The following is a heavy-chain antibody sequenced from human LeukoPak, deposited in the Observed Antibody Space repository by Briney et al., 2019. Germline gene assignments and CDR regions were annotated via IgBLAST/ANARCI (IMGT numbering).Heavy chain of an antibody. Sequence: SETLSLTCAVYGGSFSGYYRSWIRQPPGKGLEWIGEINHSGSTNYNPSLKSRVTISVDTSKSQFSLKLSSVTAADTAVYYCARGYDSSGYYGPGDYWGQGTLVTVSS. V-gene: IGHV4-34*01. D-gene: IGHD3-22*01. CDR1: GGSFSGYY. J-gene: IGHJ4*02. CDR2: INHSGST. CDR3: ARGYDSSGYYGPGDY.